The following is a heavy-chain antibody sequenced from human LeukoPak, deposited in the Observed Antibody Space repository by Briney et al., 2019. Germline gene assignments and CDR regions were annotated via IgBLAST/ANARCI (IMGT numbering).Heavy chain of an antibody. CDR2: ITGSGKTT. V-gene: IGHV3-23*01. D-gene: IGHD3-16*01. CDR1: GFTFSSFG. CDR3: ARPWGDVSIATWFNP. Sequence: GGSLRLSCSASGFTFSSFGMNWVRQGPGKGLEWVSSITGSGKTTHDADSVKGRFTISRDNSKNTLYLQMNSLRADDTAVYYCARPWGDVSIATWFNPWGQGTLVTVSS. J-gene: IGHJ5*02.